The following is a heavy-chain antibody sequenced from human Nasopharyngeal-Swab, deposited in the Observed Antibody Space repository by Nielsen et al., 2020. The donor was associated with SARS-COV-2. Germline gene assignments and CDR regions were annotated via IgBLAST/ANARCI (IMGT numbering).Heavy chain of an antibody. CDR1: GDSISSNSYY. V-gene: IGHV4-39*01. CDR3: ASYYYDSSDYSYWFDP. CDR2: FSYSGTT. J-gene: IGHJ5*02. Sequence: GSLRLYCTVSGDSISSNSYYWGWIRQSPGKGLEWIGSFSYSGTTYFNPSLKSRVTISVDTSKNQFSVKLSSVTAADTAVYYCASYYYDSSDYSYWFDPWGQGTLVTVSS. D-gene: IGHD3-22*01.